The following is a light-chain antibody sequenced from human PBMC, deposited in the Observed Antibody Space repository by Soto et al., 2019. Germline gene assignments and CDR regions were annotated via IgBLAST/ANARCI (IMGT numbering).Light chain of an antibody. CDR3: QQSYSSPPT. CDR1: QSISPY. Sequence: DIQLTQSPLSLSASVGDRINITCRASQSISPYLNWYQQKPGEAPQLLMYTASTLQSGVPPRFSGSGSGTDFTLTITSLQPQDLATYYCQQSYSSPPTFGGGTKVEI. CDR2: TAS. V-gene: IGKV1-39*01. J-gene: IGKJ4*01.